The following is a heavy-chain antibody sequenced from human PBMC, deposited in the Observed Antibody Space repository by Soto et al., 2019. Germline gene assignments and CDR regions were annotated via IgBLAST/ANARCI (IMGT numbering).Heavy chain of an antibody. CDR1: AFTLSSHW. CDR3: AVNLDY. CDR2: ISEDGSGT. J-gene: IGHJ4*02. Sequence: PGGSLRLSCASSAFTLSSHWMTWVRQAPGTGLEWVASISEDGSGTYYVDSVKGRFIISRDNAKNSLYLQMNSLRPEDTATYFCAVNLDYWGQGTLVTVSS. V-gene: IGHV3-7*03.